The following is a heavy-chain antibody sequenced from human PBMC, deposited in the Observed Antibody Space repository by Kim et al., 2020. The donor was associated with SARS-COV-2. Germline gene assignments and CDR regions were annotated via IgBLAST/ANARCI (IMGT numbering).Heavy chain of an antibody. CDR3: ARGRYSSSWYGPHWYFDL. Sequence: SETLSLTCAVYGGSFSGYYWSWIRQPPGKGLEWIGEINHSGSTNYNPSLKSRVTISVDTSKNQFSLKLSYVTAADTAVYYCARGRYSSSWYGPHWYFDLWGRGTLVTVSS. V-gene: IGHV4-34*01. J-gene: IGHJ2*01. D-gene: IGHD6-13*01. CDR1: GGSFSGYY. CDR2: INHSGST.